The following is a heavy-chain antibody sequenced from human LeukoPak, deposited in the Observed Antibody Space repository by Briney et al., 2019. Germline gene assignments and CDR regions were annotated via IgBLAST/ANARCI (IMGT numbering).Heavy chain of an antibody. CDR3: ARALYYFGSGSYSGYYGMDV. D-gene: IGHD3-10*01. Sequence: ASVKVSCKASGYTFSSYYMHWVRQAPGQGLEWMGIINPSGGSTSYAQKFQGRVSMTRDTSTSTVYMDLSSLRSEDTAVYYCARALYYFGSGSYSGYYGMDVWGQGTTVTVSS. V-gene: IGHV1-46*01. CDR2: INPSGGST. J-gene: IGHJ6*02. CDR1: GYTFSSYY.